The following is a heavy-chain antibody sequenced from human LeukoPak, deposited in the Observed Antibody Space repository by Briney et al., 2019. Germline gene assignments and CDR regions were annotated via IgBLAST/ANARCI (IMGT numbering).Heavy chain of an antibody. CDR3: ARIQSRSSPFDY. J-gene: IGHJ4*02. CDR2: IYYRGTT. Sequence: SETLSLTCTVSGGSISSYYWSWIRQPPGKRLEWVGYIYYRGTTTNNPSLESRVTISVDTSKSQFSLRLSSVTAADTAVYYCARIQSRSSPFDYWGQGTLVTVVS. D-gene: IGHD6-13*01. CDR1: GGSISSYY. V-gene: IGHV4-59*01.